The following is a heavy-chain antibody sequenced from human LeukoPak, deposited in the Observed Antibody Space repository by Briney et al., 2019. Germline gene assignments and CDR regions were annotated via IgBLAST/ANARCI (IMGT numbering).Heavy chain of an antibody. D-gene: IGHD3-10*01. V-gene: IGHV3-23*01. CDR3: AKDETTVRLTYWFDP. CDR2: ISGSGGIT. Sequence: GGSLRLSCAASGFTFSSYAMSWVRQAPGKGLEWVSAISGSGGITYYADSVKGRFTISRDNSKNTLYLQMNSLRAEDTAVYYCAKDETTVRLTYWFDPWGQGTLVTVSS. CDR1: GFTFSSYA. J-gene: IGHJ5*02.